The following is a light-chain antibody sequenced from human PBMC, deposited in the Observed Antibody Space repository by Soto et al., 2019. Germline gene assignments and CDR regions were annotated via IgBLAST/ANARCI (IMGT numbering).Light chain of an antibody. CDR2: EVT. CDR3: SAYAGSNNYVV. V-gene: IGLV2-8*01. J-gene: IGLJ2*01. Sequence: QSALTQPPSASGSPGQSVTISCTGTSSDVGGYNYDSWYQQHPGKAPKLMIYEVTKRPSGVPDRFSGSRSGNTASLTVSGLQAEDEADYYCSAYAGSNNYVVFGGGTKVNVL. CDR1: SSDVGGYNY.